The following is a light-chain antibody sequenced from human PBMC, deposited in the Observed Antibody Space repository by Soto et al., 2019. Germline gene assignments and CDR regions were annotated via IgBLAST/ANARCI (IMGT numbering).Light chain of an antibody. Sequence: QSVLTQPASVSGSPGLAIAISCTGTSSDVGGYNSVSWYPQHPGKAPKPMIYDVSNRPSGVSNRFSGSKSGNTASLTISGLQAEDAGDDYCSSYTTGGSYVFGTGTKVPVL. CDR2: DVS. J-gene: IGLJ1*01. V-gene: IGLV2-14*01. CDR3: SSYTTGGSYV. CDR1: SSDVGGYNS.